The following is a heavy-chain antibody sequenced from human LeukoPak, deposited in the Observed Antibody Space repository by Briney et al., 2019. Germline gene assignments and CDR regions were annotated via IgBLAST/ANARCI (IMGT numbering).Heavy chain of an antibody. CDR3: GRSFGVVVLPGY. V-gene: IGHV1-46*01. J-gene: IGHJ4*02. CDR2: INPSGGST. CDR1: GYTFTSYY. D-gene: IGHD3-22*01. Sequence: ASVKVSCKASGYTFTSYYMHWVRQAPGQGLEWMGIINPSGGSTSYAQKFQGRVTMTRDTSTSTVYMELSSLRSEDTAVYYCGRSFGVVVLPGYWGQGTLVTVSS.